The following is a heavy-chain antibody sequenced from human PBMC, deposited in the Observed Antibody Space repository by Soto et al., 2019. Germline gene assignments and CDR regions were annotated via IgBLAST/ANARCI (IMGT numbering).Heavy chain of an antibody. D-gene: IGHD3-10*01. CDR3: AKDKPNVWFGEFDY. V-gene: IGHV3-43*02. Sequence: GGSLRLSCAASGLTFDDYAMHWVRQAPGKGLEWVSLISGAGGSTYYADSVKGRFTISRDNSKNSLYLQMNSLRTEDTALYYCAKDKPNVWFGEFDYWGQGTLVTVSS. J-gene: IGHJ4*02. CDR1: GLTFDDYA. CDR2: ISGAGGST.